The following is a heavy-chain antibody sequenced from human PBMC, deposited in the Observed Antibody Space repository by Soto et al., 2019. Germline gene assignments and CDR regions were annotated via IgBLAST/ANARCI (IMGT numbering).Heavy chain of an antibody. J-gene: IGHJ6*02. CDR3: ARDESFGVVIPQSYGMDV. CDR1: GYTFTSYY. Sequence: ASVKVSCKASGYTFTSYYMHWVRQAPGQGLEWMGIINPSGGSTSYAQKFQGRVTMTRDTSTSTVYMELSSLSSEVTAVYYCARDESFGVVIPQSYGMDVWGQGTTVTVSS. CDR2: INPSGGST. V-gene: IGHV1-46*01. D-gene: IGHD3-3*01.